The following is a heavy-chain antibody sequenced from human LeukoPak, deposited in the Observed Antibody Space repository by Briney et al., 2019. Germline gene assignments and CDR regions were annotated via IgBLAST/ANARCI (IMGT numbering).Heavy chain of an antibody. CDR3: ARSMGAGAKGYYFDY. V-gene: IGHV3-74*01. CDR2: INTDGSST. Sequence: GGSLRLSCAASEFTFSSYWMHWVRQAPGKGLVWVSRINTDGSSTSYADSVKGRFTISRDNAKNTLYLQVNSLRAEDTAVYYCARSMGAGAKGYYFDYWGQGTLVTVSS. D-gene: IGHD1-26*01. CDR1: EFTFSSYW. J-gene: IGHJ4*02.